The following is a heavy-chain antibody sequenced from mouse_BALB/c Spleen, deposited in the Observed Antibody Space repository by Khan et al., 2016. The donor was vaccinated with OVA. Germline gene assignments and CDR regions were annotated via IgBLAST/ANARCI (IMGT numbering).Heavy chain of an antibody. CDR2: ISNSGSS. J-gene: IGHJ2*01. CDR1: GYSITSGYV. Sequence: EVQLQESGPGLVKPSQSLSLTCTVTGYSITSGYVWNWNRQFPGNKLGWMGYISNSGSSNYNQYLKSRTSITLDTSTNQVFLQLNSWTTEVTATKYGARTAKRKYGGQGTTLTVSS. V-gene: IGHV3-2*02. D-gene: IGHD1-2*01. CDR3: ARTAKRKY.